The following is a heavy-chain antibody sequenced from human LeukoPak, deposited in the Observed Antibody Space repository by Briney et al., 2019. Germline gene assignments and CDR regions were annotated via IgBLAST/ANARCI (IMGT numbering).Heavy chain of an antibody. J-gene: IGHJ4*02. CDR3: ARGRLGTYRGTFKYYFDY. D-gene: IGHD3-10*01. V-gene: IGHV4-39*07. CDR1: GGSISSSSYY. Sequence: SETLSLTCTVSGGSISSSSYYWGWIRQPPGKGLEWIGSIYYSGSTYYNPSLKSRVTISVDTSKNQFSLKLSSVTAADTAVYYCARGRLGTYRGTFKYYFDYWGQGTLVTVSS. CDR2: IYYSGST.